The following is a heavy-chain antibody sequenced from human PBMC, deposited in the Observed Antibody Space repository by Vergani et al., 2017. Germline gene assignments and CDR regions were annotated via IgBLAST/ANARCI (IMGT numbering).Heavy chain of an antibody. CDR1: GYTFTDYF. D-gene: IGHD2-2*01. V-gene: IGHV1-2*02. Sequence: QVQLVQSGAEVKKPGASVKVSCKASGYTFTDYFMHWVRQAPGQGLEWMGWINPNSGGKNYAQKFQGRVTMTRDTSFITAYMELSNLRSDDTAVYYCARVGTSPKRDYFDYWVQGTLVTVSS. J-gene: IGHJ4*02. CDR2: INPNSGGK. CDR3: ARVGTSPKRDYFDY.